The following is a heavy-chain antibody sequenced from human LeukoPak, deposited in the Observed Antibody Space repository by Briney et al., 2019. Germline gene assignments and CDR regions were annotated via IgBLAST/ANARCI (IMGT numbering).Heavy chain of an antibody. J-gene: IGHJ4*02. V-gene: IGHV3-30*04. CDR2: ISYDGSNK. CDR1: GFTFSSYA. Sequence: GRSLRLSCAASGFTFSSYAMHWVRQAPGKGLEWVAVISYDGSNKYYADSVKGRFTISRDNSKNTLYLQMNSLRAEDTAVYYCAKDSSDYYFDYWGQGTLVTVSS. CDR3: AKDSSDYYFDY. D-gene: IGHD2-21*02.